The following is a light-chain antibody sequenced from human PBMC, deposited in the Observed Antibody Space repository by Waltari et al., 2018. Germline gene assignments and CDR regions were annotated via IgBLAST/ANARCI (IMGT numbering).Light chain of an antibody. Sequence: EIVLTQSPGILSLSPGEGATLSCRAIQSVGRSLAWYQQKPGQAPRLVISGASNRATGIPDRFSGSGSGTDFSLTISRLEPEDFAVYYCQHYVRLPVTFGRGTKVEIK. CDR1: QSVGRS. CDR3: QHYVRLPVT. J-gene: IGKJ4*02. CDR2: GAS. V-gene: IGKV3-20*01.